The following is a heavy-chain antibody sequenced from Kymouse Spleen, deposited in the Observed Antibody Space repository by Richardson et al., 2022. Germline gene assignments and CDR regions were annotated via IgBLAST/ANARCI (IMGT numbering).Heavy chain of an antibody. Sequence: EVQLVESGGGLVKPGGSLRLSCAASGFTFSSYSMNWVRQAPGKGLEWVSSISSSSSYIYYADSVKGRFTISRDNAKNSLYLQMNSLRAEDTAVYYCARKGITMVRGVITPFFDYWGQGTLVTVSS. J-gene: IGHJ4*02. D-gene: IGHD3-10*01. CDR3: ARKGITMVRGVITPFFDY. V-gene: IGHV3-21*03. CDR1: GFTFSSYS. CDR2: ISSSSSYI.